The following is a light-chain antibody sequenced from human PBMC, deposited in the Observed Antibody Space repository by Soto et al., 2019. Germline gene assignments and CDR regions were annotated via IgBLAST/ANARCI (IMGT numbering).Light chain of an antibody. CDR3: TSYTTTGTYV. CDR2: DVS. J-gene: IGLJ1*01. Sequence: QSVLTQPASVSGSPGQSITISCTGASSDLGDYNYVSWYQQHPGKAPKLMIYDVSSRPSGVSDRFSGPKSGNTASLTISGLQAEDEADYYCTSYTTTGTYVFATGTKVTVL. V-gene: IGLV2-14*03. CDR1: SSDLGDYNY.